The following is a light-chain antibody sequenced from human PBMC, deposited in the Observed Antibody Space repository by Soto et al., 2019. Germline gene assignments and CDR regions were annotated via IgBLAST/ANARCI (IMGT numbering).Light chain of an antibody. CDR1: SSNIGSGYD. J-gene: IGLJ2*01. CDR2: RNT. CDR3: QSYDSGNVI. V-gene: IGLV1-40*01. Sequence: QSVLTQPPSVSAAPGQRVTISCTGGSSNIGSGYDVNWYQHVPGTAPKLLIYRNTNRPSGIPGRFSGSKSGTSASLAITGLQDEDEADYYCQSYDSGNVIFGGGTKLTVL.